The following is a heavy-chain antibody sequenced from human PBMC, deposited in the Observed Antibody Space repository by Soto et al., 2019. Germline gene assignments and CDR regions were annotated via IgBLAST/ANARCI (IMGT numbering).Heavy chain of an antibody. Sequence: PSETLSLTCAVSGDNIRSSHWWSWVRKPPGKGLEWIGETYHSGSTNYNPSLKSRVTISADKSINTAYLQWSSLKASDTAMYYCARDYCSGTTCYEFDYWGQGTQVTVSS. CDR3: ARDYCSGTTCYEFDY. J-gene: IGHJ4*02. D-gene: IGHD2-2*01. CDR2: TYHSGST. V-gene: IGHV4-4*02. CDR1: GDNIRSSHW.